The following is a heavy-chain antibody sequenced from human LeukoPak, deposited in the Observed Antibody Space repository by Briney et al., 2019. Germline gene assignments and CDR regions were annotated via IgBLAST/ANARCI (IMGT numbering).Heavy chain of an antibody. CDR1: GGSISSGDYY. CDR3: ARVRQQLIDY. V-gene: IGHV4-30-4*01. Sequence: PSETLSLTCTVSGGSISSGDYYWSWIRQTPGKGLEWIGYIYYSGSTYYNPSLKSRVTISVDTSKNQFSLKLTSVTAADTAVYYCARVRQQLIDYWGQGTLVTVSS. D-gene: IGHD6-13*01. CDR2: IYYSGST. J-gene: IGHJ4*02.